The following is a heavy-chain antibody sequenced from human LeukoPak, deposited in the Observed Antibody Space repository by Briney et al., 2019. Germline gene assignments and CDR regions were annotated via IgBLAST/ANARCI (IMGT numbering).Heavy chain of an antibody. J-gene: IGHJ3*02. V-gene: IGHV3-21*01. Sequence: GGSLRLSCAVSGFTFSSYSMNWVRQAPGKGLEWVSSISSSSSYIYYADSVKGRFTISRDNAKNSLYLQMNSLRAEDTAVYYCAREARAVAGGAFDIWGQGTMVTVSS. CDR2: ISSSSSYI. D-gene: IGHD6-19*01. CDR1: GFTFSSYS. CDR3: AREARAVAGGAFDI.